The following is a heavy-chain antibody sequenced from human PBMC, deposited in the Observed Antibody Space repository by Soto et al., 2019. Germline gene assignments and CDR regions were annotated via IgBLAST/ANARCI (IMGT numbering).Heavy chain of an antibody. V-gene: IGHV4-34*01. J-gene: IGHJ2*01. CDR3: AREIQDILTGPPWVWYFDL. CDR1: GGSFSGYY. CDR2: INDRGSI. D-gene: IGHD3-9*01. Sequence: QVQLQQWGAGPLRPLETLSLTCGVSGGSFSGYYWAWIRQSPGKVLEWIGEINDRGSINYNPSLKSRVSISVDTSKNHYSLNLRSVTDADTAVYYCAREIQDILTGPPWVWYFDLWGRGTLVTVSS.